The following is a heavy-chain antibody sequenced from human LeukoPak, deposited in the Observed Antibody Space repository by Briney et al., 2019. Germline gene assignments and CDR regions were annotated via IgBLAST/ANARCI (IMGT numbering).Heavy chain of an antibody. CDR1: GFTFSSYS. Sequence: PGGSLRLSCAASGFTFSSYSMNWVRQAPGKGLEWVSSISSSSSYIYYADSVKGRFTISRDNAKNSLYLQMNSLRAEDTAVYYCAKDADEGGYCSSTSCYAFDYWGQGTLVTVSS. J-gene: IGHJ4*02. D-gene: IGHD2-2*01. CDR2: ISSSSSYI. V-gene: IGHV3-21*01. CDR3: AKDADEGGYCSSTSCYAFDY.